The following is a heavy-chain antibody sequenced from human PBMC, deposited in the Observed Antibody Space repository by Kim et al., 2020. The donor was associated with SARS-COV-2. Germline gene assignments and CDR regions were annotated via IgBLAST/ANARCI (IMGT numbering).Heavy chain of an antibody. CDR3: ARNYRNYAMDV. J-gene: IGHJ6*02. CDR2: T. D-gene: IGHD1-7*01. V-gene: IGHV4-59*01. Sequence: TNYTPSLSSRVTISVDTSKNQFSLRLSSVTAADTAVYYCARNYRNYAMDVWGQGTTVTVSS.